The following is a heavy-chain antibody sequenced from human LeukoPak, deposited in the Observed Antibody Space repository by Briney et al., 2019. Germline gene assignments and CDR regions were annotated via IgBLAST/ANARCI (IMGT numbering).Heavy chain of an antibody. D-gene: IGHD2-21*02. V-gene: IGHV3-23*01. CDR3: AKRDTPPHTYCGGDCYSFVA. Sequence: GGSLRLSCAASGFTFSSYAMSWVRQAPGKGLEWVSAISGSGGSTYYADSVKGRFTISRDNSKNTLYLQMNSLRAEDTAVYYCAKRDTPPHTYCGGDCYSFVAWGQGTMVTVSS. CDR2: ISGSGGST. CDR1: GFTFSSYA. J-gene: IGHJ3*01.